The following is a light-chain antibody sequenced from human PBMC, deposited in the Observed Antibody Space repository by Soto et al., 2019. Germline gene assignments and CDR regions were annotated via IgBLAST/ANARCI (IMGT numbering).Light chain of an antibody. J-gene: IGKJ5*01. V-gene: IGKV1-33*01. Sequence: DVHMTQSPSTLSASVGYRFTITCRASQNIVNYLNWYQQKPGKAPKLLIYDASNLETGVPSRFSGSGSGTDFTFTISSLQPEDIATYYCQQYDNLLTFGQGTRLEIK. CDR1: QNIVNY. CDR2: DAS. CDR3: QQYDNLLT.